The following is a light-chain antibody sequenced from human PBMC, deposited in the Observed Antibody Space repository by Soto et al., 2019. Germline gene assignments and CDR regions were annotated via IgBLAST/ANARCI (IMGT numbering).Light chain of an antibody. Sequence: EIVMTQSPATLSVSPGERVTLSCRASQSVSSNLAWYQQKPGQAPRLLIYGASTRATGIPARFSGNGSGTEFTLTISSLQSEDFAVYYCQQYNNWPSWAFGQGTKVDIK. J-gene: IGKJ1*01. V-gene: IGKV3-15*01. CDR1: QSVSSN. CDR2: GAS. CDR3: QQYNNWPSWA.